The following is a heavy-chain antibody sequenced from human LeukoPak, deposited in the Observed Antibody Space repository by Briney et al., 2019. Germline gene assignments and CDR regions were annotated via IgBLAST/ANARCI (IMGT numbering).Heavy chain of an antibody. D-gene: IGHD2/OR15-2a*01. CDR2: IKQDGSEK. J-gene: IGHJ4*02. Sequence: LSGGSLRLSCAASGFTFSNDWMSWVRQAPGKGLEWVANIKQDGSEKYYVASVKGRFTISIDNAKNSLYLQMNSLRAEDTAVYYCVRESMAAPGYWGQGTLVTVSS. CDR1: GFTFSNDW. V-gene: IGHV3-7*01. CDR3: VRESMAAPGY.